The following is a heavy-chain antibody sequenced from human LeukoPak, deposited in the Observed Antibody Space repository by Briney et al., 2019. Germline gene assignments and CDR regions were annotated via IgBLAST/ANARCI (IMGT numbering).Heavy chain of an antibody. CDR1: TPPFSGGAYY. D-gene: IGHD3-16*01. J-gene: IGHJ4*02. Sequence: PSETLSLTCKVSTPPFSGGAYYWSWIRQSPGKGLEWIGYIYYTGSAYYSPSLRSRLTISMDTSKNQFSLNLTSVTAADTAVYYCARRSSACYVFDFWGQGILVTVSS. V-gene: IGHV4-31*03. CDR3: ARRSSACYVFDF. CDR2: IYYTGSA.